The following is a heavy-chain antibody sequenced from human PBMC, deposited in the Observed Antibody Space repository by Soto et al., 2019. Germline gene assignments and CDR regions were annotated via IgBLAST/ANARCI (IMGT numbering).Heavy chain of an antibody. CDR1: GYTFTGYY. V-gene: IGHV1-2*02. J-gene: IGHJ4*02. CDR2: INPDSGGT. CDR3: ARDNYERSGYFDY. Sequence: QVQLVQSGAEVKKPGASVKVSCKASGYTFTGYYMHWVRQAPGQGLEWMGWINPDSGGTNYAQKVQGRVTMTTDTSTSAAYMELRTLRSDDTAVYYCARDNYERSGYFDYWGQGTLVTVSS. D-gene: IGHD3-22*01.